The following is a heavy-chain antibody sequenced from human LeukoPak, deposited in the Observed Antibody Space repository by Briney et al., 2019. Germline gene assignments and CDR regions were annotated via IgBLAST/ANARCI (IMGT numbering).Heavy chain of an antibody. CDR3: ARGSDGDYGGYYYYYMDV. CDR1: GYAFGFYG. CDR2: ISVNNDNT. D-gene: IGHD4-17*01. Sequence: GGSVKVSCKASGYAFGFYGISWVRQAPGQGLEWMGWISVNNDNTHYAQKFQGRVTFTRNTSISTAYMELSSLRSVDTAVYYCARGSDGDYGGYYYYYMDVWGEGTTVTVSS. V-gene: IGHV1-8*03. J-gene: IGHJ6*03.